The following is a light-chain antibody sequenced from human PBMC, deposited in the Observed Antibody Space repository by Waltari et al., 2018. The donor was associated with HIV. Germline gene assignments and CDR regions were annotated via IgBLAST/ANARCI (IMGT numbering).Light chain of an antibody. V-gene: IGLV7-46*01. CDR2: VRN. J-gene: IGLJ2*01. Sequence: QAVVTQEPSLTVSPGGTVTLTCGSTTGAVTSGHYPYWFLQKPGQAPRTLIYVRNNKHSWTPARCSGSRLGGRAALTLSGAQPEDEAEYYCLLSYSGARPHVVFGGGTKLTVL. CDR1: TGAVTSGHY. CDR3: LLSYSGARPHVV.